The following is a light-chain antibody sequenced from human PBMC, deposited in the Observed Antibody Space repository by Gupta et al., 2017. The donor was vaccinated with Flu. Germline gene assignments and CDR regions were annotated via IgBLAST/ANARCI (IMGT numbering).Light chain of an antibody. CDR1: QSVSSSY. Sequence: EIVLTQSPGTLSLSPGERATLSCRASQSVSSSYLAWYQQKPGQAPRLLIYGASSRATGIPDRFSGSGYGTDFTLTISRREPEDFAVYYCQQYGSSPLYNFGQGTKLEIK. CDR2: GAS. CDR3: QQYGSSPLYN. J-gene: IGKJ2*01. V-gene: IGKV3-20*01.